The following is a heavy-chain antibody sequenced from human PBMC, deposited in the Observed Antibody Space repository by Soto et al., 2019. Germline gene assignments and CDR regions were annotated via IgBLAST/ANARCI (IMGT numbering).Heavy chain of an antibody. Sequence: GESLKISCKGSGYSFTSYWIGWVRQMPGKGLEWMGIIYPGDSDTRYSPSFQGQVTISADKSISTAYLQWSSLKASDTAMYYCARQGNEVETTEDAFDIWGQGTMVTVSS. J-gene: IGHJ3*02. CDR2: IYPGDSDT. V-gene: IGHV5-51*01. CDR1: GYSFTSYW. CDR3: ARQGNEVETTEDAFDI. D-gene: IGHD1-1*01.